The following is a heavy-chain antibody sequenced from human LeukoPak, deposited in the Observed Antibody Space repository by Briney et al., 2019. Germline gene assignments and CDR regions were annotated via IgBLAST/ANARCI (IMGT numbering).Heavy chain of an antibody. D-gene: IGHD3-10*01. CDR1: GFTLSNFG. V-gene: IGHV3-30*02. Sequence: GGSLRLSCAGSGFTLSNFGMHWVRQAPGKGLEWVAFVRPDGSSNYYADSVKGRFTISRDISKNTLYLQMNSLRAEDTAFYYCAKDQAGTWGLDYWGQGTLVTVSS. CDR3: AKDQAGTWGLDY. J-gene: IGHJ4*02. CDR2: VRPDGSSN.